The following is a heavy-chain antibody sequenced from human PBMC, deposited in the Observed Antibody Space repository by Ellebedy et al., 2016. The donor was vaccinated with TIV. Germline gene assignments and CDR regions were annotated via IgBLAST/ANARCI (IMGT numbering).Heavy chain of an antibody. D-gene: IGHD3-10*01. V-gene: IGHV4-59*08. J-gene: IGHJ3*01. Sequence: MPGGSLRLSCTVSGGSINGHYWSWIRQPPGKGLESLGFIHYTGATKYTPAIQSRVTISLDASKNQFSLKLTSVTAADTAAYYCARQRSFRAVPDAFDFWGQGTMIIVSS. CDR3: ARQRSFRAVPDAFDF. CDR2: IHYTGAT. CDR1: GGSINGHY.